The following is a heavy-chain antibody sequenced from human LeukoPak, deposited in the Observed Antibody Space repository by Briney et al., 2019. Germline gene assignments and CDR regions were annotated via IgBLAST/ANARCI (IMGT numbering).Heavy chain of an antibody. D-gene: IGHD2-15*01. CDR1: GGTFSSYA. Sequence: ASVKVSCKASGGTFSSYAISWVRQAPGQGLEWMGGIIPIFGTANYAQKFQGRVTITTDESTSTAYMELSSLRSEDTAVYYCARDIVVVVAAGYDAFDIWGQGTMVTVSS. V-gene: IGHV1-69*05. J-gene: IGHJ3*02. CDR3: ARDIVVVVAAGYDAFDI. CDR2: IIPIFGTA.